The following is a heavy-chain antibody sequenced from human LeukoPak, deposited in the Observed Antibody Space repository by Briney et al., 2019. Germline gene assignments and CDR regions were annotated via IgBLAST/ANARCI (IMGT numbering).Heavy chain of an antibody. CDR2: ISSSGGST. J-gene: IGHJ4*02. CDR1: GFTFSSYA. Sequence: GGSLRLSCGASGFTFSSYAMTWVRQAPGKGLEWVSSISSSGGSTYYADSVRGRFTISRDNSKNTLYLQMNSLRAEDTAIYYCAKDLVTGSLDYWGQGTLVTVSS. D-gene: IGHD3-10*01. V-gene: IGHV3-23*01. CDR3: AKDLVTGSLDY.